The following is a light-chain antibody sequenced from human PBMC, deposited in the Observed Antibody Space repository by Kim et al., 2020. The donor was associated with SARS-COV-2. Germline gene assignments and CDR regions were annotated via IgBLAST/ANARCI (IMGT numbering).Light chain of an antibody. V-gene: IGKV3-20*01. Sequence: EIVLTQSPGTLSVSPGERATLSCTASQSVSSSYLAWYQHKPGRAPRLLMYSASSRATGIPDRFSGSGSGTDFTLTISRLEPEDFAVYYCQQYGSLITFGQGTRLEIK. J-gene: IGKJ5*01. CDR3: QQYGSLIT. CDR2: SAS. CDR1: QSVSSSY.